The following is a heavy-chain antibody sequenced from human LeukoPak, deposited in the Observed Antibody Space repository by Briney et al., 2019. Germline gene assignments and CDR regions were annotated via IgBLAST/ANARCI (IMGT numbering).Heavy chain of an antibody. CDR2: INPNSGGT. D-gene: IGHD6-6*01. CDR3: AVSSSSASVRAFDI. V-gene: IGHV1-2*02. Sequence: ASVKVSCKASGYTFTGYYMHWVRQAPGQGLEWMGWINPNSGGTNYAQKFQGRVTMTRDTSISTAYMELSRLRSDDTAVYYCAVSSSSASVRAFDIWGQGTMVTVSS. J-gene: IGHJ3*02. CDR1: GYTFTGYY.